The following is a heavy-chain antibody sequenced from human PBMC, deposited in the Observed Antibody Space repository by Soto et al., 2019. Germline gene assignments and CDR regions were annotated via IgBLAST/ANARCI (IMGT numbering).Heavy chain of an antibody. CDR2: IRGVDIYK. V-gene: IGHV3-21*01. CDR3: ARDRVRGGLPQYGMDL. J-gene: IGHJ6*02. CDR1: GFSFNSYS. D-gene: IGHD3-10*01. Sequence: EVQLVESGGGLVKPGGSLTLSCAASGFSFNSYSMNWVRQAPGRGLEWVSSIRGVDIYKYYADSVKGRFTISRDNAKNSLFLQLNGLRAEDTAIYYCARDRVRGGLPQYGMDLWGQGTTVTVFS.